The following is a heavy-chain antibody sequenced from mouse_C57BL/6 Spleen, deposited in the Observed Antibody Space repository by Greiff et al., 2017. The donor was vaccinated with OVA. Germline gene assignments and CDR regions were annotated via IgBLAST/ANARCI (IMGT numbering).Heavy chain of an antibody. CDR2: IYPGDGDT. J-gene: IGHJ1*03. CDR1: GYAFSSSW. Sequence: QVQLKESGPELVKPGASVKISCKASGYAFSSSWMNWVKQRPGKGLEWIGRIYPGDGDTNYNGKFKGKATLTADKSSSTAYMQLSSLTSEDSAVYFCARVGTTGYFDVWGTGTTVTVSS. CDR3: ARVGTTGYFDV. V-gene: IGHV1-82*01. D-gene: IGHD1-1*01.